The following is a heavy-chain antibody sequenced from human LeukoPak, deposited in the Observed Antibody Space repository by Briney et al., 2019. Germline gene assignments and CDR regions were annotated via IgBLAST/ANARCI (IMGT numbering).Heavy chain of an antibody. V-gene: IGHV1-69*01. Sequence: ASVKASCKASGGTFSSYAISWVRQAPGQGPEWMGGIIPIFGTANYAQKFQGRVTITADESTSTAYMELSSLRSEDTAVYYCAREGAYGDFTGVYWGQGTLVTVSS. CDR3: AREGAYGDFTGVY. D-gene: IGHD4-17*01. CDR2: IIPIFGTA. CDR1: GGTFSSYA. J-gene: IGHJ4*02.